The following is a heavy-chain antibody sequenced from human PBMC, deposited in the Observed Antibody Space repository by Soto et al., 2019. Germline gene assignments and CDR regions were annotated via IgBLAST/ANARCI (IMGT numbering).Heavy chain of an antibody. D-gene: IGHD3-10*01. CDR3: ARRFGELLVDY. V-gene: IGHV4-39*01. CDR1: GGSISSSSYY. J-gene: IGHJ4*02. CDR2: IYYSGST. Sequence: QLQLQESGPGLVKPSETLSLTCTVSGGSISSSSYYWGWIRQPPGKGLEWIGSIYYSGSTYYNPSLKSRVTISVDTSKNQFSLKLSSVTAADTAVYYCARRFGELLVDYWGQGTLVTVSS.